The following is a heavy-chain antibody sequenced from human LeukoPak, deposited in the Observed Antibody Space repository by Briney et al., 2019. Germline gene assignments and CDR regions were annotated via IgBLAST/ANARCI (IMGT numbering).Heavy chain of an antibody. V-gene: IGHV3-23*01. Sequence: PGGSLRLSCAASGFTFSNYAMSWVRQAPGKGLEWVSAISGSGGSTYYADSVKGRFTISRDNFKNTVYLQMNSLRVEDTAVYYCAKGGSTIPPGTFYYYYIDVWGKGTTVTVSS. CDR1: GFTFSNYA. D-gene: IGHD2-2*01. CDR3: AKGGSTIPPGTFYYYYIDV. CDR2: ISGSGGST. J-gene: IGHJ6*03.